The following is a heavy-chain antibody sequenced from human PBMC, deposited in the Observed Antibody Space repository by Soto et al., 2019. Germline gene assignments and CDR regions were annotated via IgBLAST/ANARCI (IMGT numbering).Heavy chain of an antibody. CDR2: ISYDGTNK. CDR1: GFSFSISP. J-gene: IGHJ4*02. CDR3: ARDPKTSGGQHWAFNYFDS. Sequence: GGSLRLSCAASGFSFSISPMHWVRQAPGKGPEWVALISYDGTNKFYADSVKGRFTISRDNSKSTLYLQVDSLRPEDAAVYYCARDPKTSGGQHWAFNYFDSWGQGTLVTVS. D-gene: IGHD7-27*01. V-gene: IGHV3-30-3*01.